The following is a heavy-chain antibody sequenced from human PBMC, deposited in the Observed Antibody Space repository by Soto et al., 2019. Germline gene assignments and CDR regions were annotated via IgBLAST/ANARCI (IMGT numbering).Heavy chain of an antibody. CDR3: ANDPDKVGKTHIDY. V-gene: IGHV3-30*18. Sequence: PGVSLRLSCAASGFTFSSYGMHWVRQAPGKGLEWVAVISYDGSSKYYADSVKGRFTISRDNSKNTLYLQMNSLRAEDTAVYYCANDPDKVGKTHIDYWGQGTLVNVSS. CDR1: GFTFSSYG. J-gene: IGHJ4*02. D-gene: IGHD1-26*01. CDR2: ISYDGSSK.